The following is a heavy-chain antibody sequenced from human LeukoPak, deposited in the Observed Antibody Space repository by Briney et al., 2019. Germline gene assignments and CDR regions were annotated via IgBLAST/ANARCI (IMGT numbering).Heavy chain of an antibody. J-gene: IGHJ3*02. D-gene: IGHD3-9*01. CDR3: AGGLGGHGILTGYAFHI. V-gene: IGHV4-34*01. CDR2: ISHSGST. Sequence: SETLSLTCAVYGGSFSGYYWSWIRQPPGKGLEWIGEISHSGSTNYNPSLKSRVTISVDTSKSQFSLKLSSVSAADTAVYYCAGGLGGHGILTGYAFHIWGQGTMVTVSS. CDR1: GGSFSGYY.